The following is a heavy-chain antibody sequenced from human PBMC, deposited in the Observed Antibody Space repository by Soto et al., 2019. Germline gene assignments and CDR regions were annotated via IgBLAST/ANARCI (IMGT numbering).Heavy chain of an antibody. D-gene: IGHD3-16*01. CDR1: GGTFRRHA. CDR3: ARKNFGVHDSTLGRGDYYYGMDV. Sequence: QVQLVQSGAEVKTPGSSVKVSCKASGGTFRRHAIAWVRQAPGQGLEWMGGLIPIFGSAIYAQRFLGRVTITANEATRTAFMELSSRSFDDTAVYFCARKNFGVHDSTLGRGDYYYGMDVWGQGTTVTVSS. V-gene: IGHV1-69*01. CDR2: LIPIFGSA. J-gene: IGHJ6*01.